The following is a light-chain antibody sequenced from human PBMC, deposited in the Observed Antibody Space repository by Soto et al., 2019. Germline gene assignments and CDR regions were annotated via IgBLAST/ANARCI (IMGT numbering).Light chain of an antibody. J-gene: IGLJ2*01. V-gene: IGLV7-46*01. CDR2: DTS. CDR3: LLSDGDVRV. Sequence: QTVVTQEPSLTVSPGGTVTLTCGSSTGPVTSGHYPYWFQQKPGQAPRTLIYDTSNKDSWTPAQFSGSLLGGKAALTLSGAQPDDEADYYCLLSDGDVRVFGGGTKLTVL. CDR1: TGPVTSGHY.